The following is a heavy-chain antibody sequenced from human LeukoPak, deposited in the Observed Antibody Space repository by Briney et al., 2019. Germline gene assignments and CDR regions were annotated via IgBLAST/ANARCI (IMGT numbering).Heavy chain of an antibody. CDR1: GGSISSYY. V-gene: IGHV4-59*01. CDR3: ARENTMIDGMDV. J-gene: IGHJ6*02. Sequence: SETLSLTCTVSGGSISSYYWSWIRQPPGKGLEWIGYIYYSGSTNYNPSLKSRVTISVDTSKNQFSLKLSSVTAADTAVYYCARENTMIDGMDVWGQGTTVTVSS. CDR2: IYYSGST. D-gene: IGHD3-22*01.